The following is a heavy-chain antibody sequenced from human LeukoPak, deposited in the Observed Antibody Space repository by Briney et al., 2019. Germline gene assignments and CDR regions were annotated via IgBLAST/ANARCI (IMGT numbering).Heavy chain of an antibody. CDR2: ISGSGGST. J-gene: IGHJ6*03. CDR3: AKDRVSHYYYMDV. CDR1: GFTFSSNA. Sequence: GGSLRLSSAASGFTFSSNAMSWVSQAPGKGLEWVSAISGSGGSTYYADSVKGRFTISRDNSKNTLYLQMNSLRAEDTAVYYCAKDRVSHYYYMDVWGKGTTVTVSS. V-gene: IGHV3-23*01.